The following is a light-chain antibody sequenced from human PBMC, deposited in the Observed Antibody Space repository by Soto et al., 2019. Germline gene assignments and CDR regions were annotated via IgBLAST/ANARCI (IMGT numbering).Light chain of an antibody. J-gene: IGLJ3*02. V-gene: IGLV2-11*01. CDR3: CSYVGRYSWW. Sequence: QSALTQPRSVSGSPGQSVTISCTGTSSDVGAYNYVSWYQQNPGKAPKFMIYDVHKRPSGVPDRFSGSKSGNTASLTISGLQVDDEAEYYCCSYVGRYSWWFGGGTKVTVL. CDR2: DVH. CDR1: SSDVGAYNY.